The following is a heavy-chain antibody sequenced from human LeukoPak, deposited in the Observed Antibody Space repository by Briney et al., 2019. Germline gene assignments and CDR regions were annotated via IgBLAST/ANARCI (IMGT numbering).Heavy chain of an antibody. V-gene: IGHV4-61*02. CDR1: GGSISSGSYY. D-gene: IGHD6-13*01. CDR2: IYTSGST. J-gene: IGHJ3*02. CDR3: ARVMQQLVPDAAFDI. Sequence: RPSETLSLTCTVSGGSISSGSYYWSWIRQPAGKGLEWIGRIYTSGSTNYNPSLKSRVTISVDTSKNQFSLKLSSVTAADTAVYYCARVMQQLVPDAAFDIWGQGTMVTVSS.